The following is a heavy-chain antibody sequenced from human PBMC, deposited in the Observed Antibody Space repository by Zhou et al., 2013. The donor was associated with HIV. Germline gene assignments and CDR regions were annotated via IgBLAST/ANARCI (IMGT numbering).Heavy chain of an antibody. CDR2: ISPYNGNT. Sequence: QVQLVQSGAEVKKPGASVKVACKASGNTLTGFGVSWVRQAPGQGLEWMGWISPYNGNTNYAQRVQGRVTVTTDTSTSTAYMELSRLRSDDTAVYYCARDLTGSYWFPSQFDLWGQGTLVTV. D-gene: IGHD3-10*01. J-gene: IGHJ4*02. CDR1: GNTLTGFG. V-gene: IGHV1-18*01. CDR3: ARDLTGSYWFPSQFDL.